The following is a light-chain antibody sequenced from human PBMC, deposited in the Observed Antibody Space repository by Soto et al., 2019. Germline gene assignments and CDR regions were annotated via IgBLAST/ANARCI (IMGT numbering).Light chain of an antibody. Sequence: EIVLTQSPGTLSLSPGERATLSCRASQSVGSSYLAWYQQKPGQAPRLLIYGASSRATGIPDRFSGSGSGTDFTLTISRLEPEDFATYYCQHLNSYPITFGQGTRLEIK. V-gene: IGKV3-20*01. CDR2: GAS. CDR3: QHLNSYPIT. J-gene: IGKJ5*01. CDR1: QSVGSSY.